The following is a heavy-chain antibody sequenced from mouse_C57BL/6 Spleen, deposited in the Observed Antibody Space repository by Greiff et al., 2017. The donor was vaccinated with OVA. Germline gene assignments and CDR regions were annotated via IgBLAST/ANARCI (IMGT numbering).Heavy chain of an antibody. V-gene: IGHV1-64*01. J-gene: IGHJ4*01. CDR3: ARYPYDGYYGYAMDY. CDR1: GYTFTSYW. D-gene: IGHD2-3*01. CDR2: IHPNSGST. Sequence: VQLQQPGAELVKPGASVKLSCKASGYTFTSYWMHWVKQRPGQGLEWIGMIHPNSGSTNYNEKFKSKATLTVDKSSSTAYMQLSSLTSEDSAVYYCARYPYDGYYGYAMDYWGQGTSVTVSS.